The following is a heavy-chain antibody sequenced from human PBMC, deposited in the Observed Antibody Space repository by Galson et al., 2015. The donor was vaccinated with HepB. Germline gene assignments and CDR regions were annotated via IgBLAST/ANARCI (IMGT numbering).Heavy chain of an antibody. V-gene: IGHV3-30*04. CDR2: ISHDGSNQ. CDR3: ASPLYQNY. Sequence: SLRLSCAASGFTFNSFPMHWVRQAPGKGLEWVAVISHDGSNQYYADSVKGRFTISRDNPKNTLYLEMNRLRDEDTAVYFCASPLYQNYWGQGTLVTVSS. CDR1: GFTFNSFP. J-gene: IGHJ4*02. D-gene: IGHD2/OR15-2a*01.